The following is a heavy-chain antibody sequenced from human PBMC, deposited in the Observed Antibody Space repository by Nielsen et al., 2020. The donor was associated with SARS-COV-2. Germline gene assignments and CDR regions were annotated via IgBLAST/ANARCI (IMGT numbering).Heavy chain of an antibody. CDR3: ARSSGLINYFDY. V-gene: IGHV3-30*03. CDR1: GFTFSSYG. Sequence: GGSLRLSCAASGFTFSSYGMHWVSQAPGKGLEWVAVISYDGSNKYYADSVKGRFTISRDNSKNTLYLQMNSLRAEDTAVYYCARSSGLINYFDYWGQGTLVTVSS. J-gene: IGHJ4*02. CDR2: ISYDGSNK. D-gene: IGHD3-10*01.